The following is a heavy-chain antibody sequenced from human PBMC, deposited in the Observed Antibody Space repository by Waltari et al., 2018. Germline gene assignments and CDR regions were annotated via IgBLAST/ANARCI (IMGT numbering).Heavy chain of an antibody. CDR1: GFTFSDYW. Sequence: VYLVESGGGVVQPGGSLRLSCAASGFTFSDYWMHWVRQVPGKGLLWVSHVNSAGTDSTYADSVKGRFTISRDNAKNTLYLQMNSLRVEDTAVYYCARDTPGDGIDCWGQGTLVTVSP. D-gene: IGHD2-21*01. V-gene: IGHV3-74*01. CDR2: VNSAGTDS. CDR3: ARDTPGDGIDC. J-gene: IGHJ4*02.